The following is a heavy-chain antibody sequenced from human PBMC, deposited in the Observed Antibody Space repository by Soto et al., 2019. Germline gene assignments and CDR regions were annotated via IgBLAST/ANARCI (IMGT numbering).Heavy chain of an antibody. CDR2: ISYDGSNK. J-gene: IGHJ5*02. D-gene: IGHD2-8*01. V-gene: IGHV3-30*18. Sequence: PGGSLRPSCAASGFNFRRYGMHWVRQAPGKGLGWVAVISYDGSNKYYADSVKGRFTISRDDSKNTLNIQMNSLRSEDTAMYYCAKDSVEGGDIVVMVYASNWFDPWGQGTLVTVSS. CDR1: GFNFRRYG. CDR3: AKDSVEGGDIVVMVYASNWFDP.